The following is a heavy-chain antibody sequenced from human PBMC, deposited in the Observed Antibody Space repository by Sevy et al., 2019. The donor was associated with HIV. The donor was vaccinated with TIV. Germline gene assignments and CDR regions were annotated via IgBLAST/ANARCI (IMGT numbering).Heavy chain of an antibody. D-gene: IGHD4-17*01. CDR2: IYYSGTT. J-gene: IGHJ5*02. V-gene: IGHV4-39*01. CDR1: GGSISSNSYY. Sequence: SETLSLTCTVSGGSISSNSYYWVWIRQPPGKGLEWIGSIYYSGTTYYNPSLKSRVTISIDTSKTQFSLKLSSVTAADTAIFYCARLNYGDYSNYFDPWGQGSLITVSS. CDR3: ARLNYGDYSNYFDP.